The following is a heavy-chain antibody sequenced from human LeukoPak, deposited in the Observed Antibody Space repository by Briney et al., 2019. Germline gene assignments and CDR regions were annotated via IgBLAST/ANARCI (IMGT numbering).Heavy chain of an antibody. D-gene: IGHD2-2*01. Sequence: GASVKVSCKASGGTFSSYAISWVRQAPGQGLEWMGGIIPIFGTANYAQKFQGRVTITTDESTSTAYMELSSLRSEDTAVYYCARDCSSTSCYLVSVGQGVWFDPWGQGTLVTVSS. J-gene: IGHJ5*02. CDR3: ARDCSSTSCYLVSVGQGVWFDP. CDR2: IIPIFGTA. V-gene: IGHV1-69*05. CDR1: GGTFSSYA.